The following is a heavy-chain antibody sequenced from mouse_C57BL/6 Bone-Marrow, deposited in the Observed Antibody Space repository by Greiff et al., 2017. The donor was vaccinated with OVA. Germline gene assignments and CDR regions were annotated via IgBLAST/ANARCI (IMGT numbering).Heavy chain of an antibody. D-gene: IGHD3-2*02. CDR3: ARDSSCFYYFDY. CDR1: GFTFSSYA. CDR2: ISDGGSYT. V-gene: IGHV5-4*01. Sequence: EVQLVESGGGLVKPGGSLKLSCAASGFTFSSYAMSWVRQTPEKRLEWVATISDGGSYTYYPDNVKGRFTISRDNAKNNLYLQMSHLKSEDTAMYYCARDSSCFYYFDYWGQGTTLTVSS. J-gene: IGHJ2*01.